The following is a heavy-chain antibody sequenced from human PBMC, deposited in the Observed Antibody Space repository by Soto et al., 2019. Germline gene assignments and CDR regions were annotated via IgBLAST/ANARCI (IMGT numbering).Heavy chain of an antibody. V-gene: IGHV4-30-2*01. D-gene: IGHD3-22*01. CDR2: IYHSGST. J-gene: IGHJ3*02. CDR1: GGSISSAGYS. CDR3: ARGGRYYDSSGHYDAFDI. Sequence: SETLSLTCAVSGGSISSAGYSWSWIRQTPGKGLEWIGYIYHSGSTYYNPSLKSRVTISVDRSKNQFSLKLSSVTAADTAVYYCARGGRYYDSSGHYDAFDIWGQGTMVT.